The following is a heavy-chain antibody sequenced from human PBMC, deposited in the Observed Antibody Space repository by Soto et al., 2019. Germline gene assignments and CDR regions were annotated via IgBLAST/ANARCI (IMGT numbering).Heavy chain of an antibody. CDR2: MYYSGAT. J-gene: IGHJ4*02. V-gene: IGHV4-39*01. D-gene: IGHD3-16*01. Sequence: QLQLQESGPGLVKPSETLSLACTVSGGSISSNSYYWDWIRQPPGKGLEWIGSMYYSGATYHNPSLQSRVTISVATSKNQFSLHLSSVTAAATAVYYCARHAAYDSVWGKSDGSDYWGQGNLVTVSS. CDR1: GGSISSNSYY. CDR3: ARHAAYDSVWGKSDGSDY.